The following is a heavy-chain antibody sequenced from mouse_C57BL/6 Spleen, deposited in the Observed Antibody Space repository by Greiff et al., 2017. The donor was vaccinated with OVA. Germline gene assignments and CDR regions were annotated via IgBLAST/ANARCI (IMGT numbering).Heavy chain of an antibody. CDR1: GYTFTSYG. CDR2: IYPRSGNT. Sequence: VQLQQSGAELARPGASVKLSCKASGYTFTSYGISWVKQRTGQGLEWIGEIYPRSGNTYYNEKFKGKATLTADKSSSTAYMELRSLTSEDSAVYFCAREPSDYYAMDYWGQGTSVTVPS. J-gene: IGHJ4*01. V-gene: IGHV1-81*01. CDR3: AREPSDYYAMDY.